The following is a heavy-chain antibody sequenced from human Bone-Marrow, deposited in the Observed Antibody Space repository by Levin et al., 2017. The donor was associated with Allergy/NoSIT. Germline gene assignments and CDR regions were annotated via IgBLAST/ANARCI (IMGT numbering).Heavy chain of an antibody. Sequence: GGSLRLSCAASRFAFSGYSMNWVRQAPGKGLEWVSSISCGGSIEYYADSMKGRFTISRDNSKNSLYLQMNSLRAEDTAVYYCSRGAYGDDYHYYYWYMDVWGRGTTIIVTS. CDR2: ISCGGSIE. CDR1: RFAFSGYS. D-gene: IGHD4-17*01. J-gene: IGHJ6*03. CDR3: SRGAYGDDYHYYYWYMDV. V-gene: IGHV3-21*01.